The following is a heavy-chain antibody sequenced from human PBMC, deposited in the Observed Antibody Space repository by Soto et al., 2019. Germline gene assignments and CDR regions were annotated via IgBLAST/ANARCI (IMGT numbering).Heavy chain of an antibody. J-gene: IGHJ4*02. CDR1: GFTFSSYG. Sequence: QVQLVESGGGVVQPGRSLRLSCAASGFTFSSYGMHWVRQAPGKGLEWVAVISYDGSNKYYADSVKGRFTISRDNSKNTLYLQMNSLRAEDTAVYYCAKEMIFRSLGKHKTVDYWGQGTLVTVSS. V-gene: IGHV3-30*18. CDR3: AKEMIFRSLGKHKTVDY. CDR2: ISYDGSNK. D-gene: IGHD3-9*01.